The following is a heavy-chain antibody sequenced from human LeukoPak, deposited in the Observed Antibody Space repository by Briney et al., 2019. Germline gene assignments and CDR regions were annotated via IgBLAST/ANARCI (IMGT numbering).Heavy chain of an antibody. V-gene: IGHV3-30*04. CDR3: ARRGDYGDLLFDY. D-gene: IGHD4-17*01. CDR1: GFTFSSYA. CDR2: ISYDGSNK. J-gene: IGHJ4*02. Sequence: RSLRLSCAASGFTFSSYAMHWVRQAPGKGLEWVAVISYDGSNKYYADSVKGRFTISRDNSKNTLYLQMNSLRAEDTAVYYCARRGDYGDLLFDYWGQGTLVTVSS.